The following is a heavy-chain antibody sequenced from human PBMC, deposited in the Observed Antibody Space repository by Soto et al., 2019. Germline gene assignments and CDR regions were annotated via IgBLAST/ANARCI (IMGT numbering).Heavy chain of an antibody. J-gene: IGHJ4*02. Sequence: ELPLVESGGGLVQPGGSLRLSCVVSGFSFSNYWMSWVRQAPGKGLEWVANIKQDGSETYYVDSVKGRFTISRDNAKNSLYLQMTSLRGDDTAVYYCARGWATTAGTGDNWGQGTLVIVSS. V-gene: IGHV3-7*01. CDR2: IKQDGSET. D-gene: IGHD6-19*01. CDR1: GFSFSNYW. CDR3: ARGWATTAGTGDN.